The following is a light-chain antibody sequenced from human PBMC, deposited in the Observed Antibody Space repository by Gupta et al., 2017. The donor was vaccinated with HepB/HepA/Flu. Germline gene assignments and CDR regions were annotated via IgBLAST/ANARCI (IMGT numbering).Light chain of an antibody. V-gene: IGLV3-21*03. J-gene: IGLJ1*01. CDR3: QVWDSSSDHPYV. CDR1: NIGSNS. CDR2: DDS. Sequence: SYVLTQPPSVSVAPGKTARITCRGNNIGSNSVHWYQQKPGQAPVLVVYDDSDRPSGIPERFSGSNSGNTATLTISRVEAGDEADYYCQVWDSSSDHPYVFGTGTKVTVL.